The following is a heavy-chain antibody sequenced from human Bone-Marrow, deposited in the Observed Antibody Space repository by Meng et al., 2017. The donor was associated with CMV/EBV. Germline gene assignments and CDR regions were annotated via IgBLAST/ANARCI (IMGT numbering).Heavy chain of an antibody. CDR1: GYTFTSYY. V-gene: IGHV1-46*01. D-gene: IGHD2-2*02. J-gene: IGHJ6*02. CDR3: AREGGIVCSSTSCYTKPGGMDV. Sequence: ASVKVSCKASGYTFTSYYMHWVRQAPGQGLKWMGIINPSGGSTSYAQKFQGRVTMTRDTSTSTVYMELSSLRSEDTAVYYCAREGGIVCSSTSCYTKPGGMDVWGQGTTVTVSS. CDR2: INPSGGST.